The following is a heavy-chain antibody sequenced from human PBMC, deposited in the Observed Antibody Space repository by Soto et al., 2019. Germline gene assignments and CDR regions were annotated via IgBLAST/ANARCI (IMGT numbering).Heavy chain of an antibody. V-gene: IGHV5-51*01. CDR1: GYSFNTYW. J-gene: IGHJ6*02. Sequence: EVQLVQAGAEVKKPGASLKISCKGSGYSFNTYWINWVRQMPGKGLEWMGIIYPGDSDTRYSPSFQGQVTISVDKSISTTYLQWSSLKASDTAIYYCARQGGMDVWGQGTTVTVSS. CDR3: ARQGGMDV. CDR2: IYPGDSDT.